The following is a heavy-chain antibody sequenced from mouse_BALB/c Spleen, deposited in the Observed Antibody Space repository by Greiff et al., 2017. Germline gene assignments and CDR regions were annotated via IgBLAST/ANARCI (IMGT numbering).Heavy chain of an antibody. CDR3: ARWGYYGSSYGGNYFDY. J-gene: IGHJ2*01. D-gene: IGHD1-1*01. CDR2: ISSGGST. CDR1: GFTFSSYA. Sequence: EVKLVESGGGLVKPGGSLKLSCAASGFTFSSYAMSWVRQTPEKRLEWVASISSGGSTYYPDSVKGRFTISRDNARNILYLQMSSLRSEDTAMYYCARWGYYGSSYGGNYFDYWGQGTTLTVSS. V-gene: IGHV5-6-5*01.